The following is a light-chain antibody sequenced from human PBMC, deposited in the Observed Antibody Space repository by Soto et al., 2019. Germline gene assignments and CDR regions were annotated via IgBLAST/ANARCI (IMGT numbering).Light chain of an antibody. CDR1: SSNIGAGYD. CDR2: GNS. Sequence: VVTQPPSVSGAPGQRVTISCTGSSSNIGAGYDVHWYQQLPGTAPKLLIYGNSNRPSGVPDRFSGSKSGTSASLAITGLQAEDEADYYCQSYDSSLSGPNWVFGGGTKLTVL. CDR3: QSYDSSLSGPNWV. V-gene: IGLV1-40*01. J-gene: IGLJ3*02.